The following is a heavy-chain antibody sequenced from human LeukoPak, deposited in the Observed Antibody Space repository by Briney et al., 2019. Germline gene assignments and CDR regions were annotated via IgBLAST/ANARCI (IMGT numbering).Heavy chain of an antibody. V-gene: IGHV1-69*13. Sequence: SVKVSCKASGGTFSSYAISWVRQAPGQGLEWMGGIIPIFGTANYAQKFQGRVTITADESTSTAYMELSSLRSEDTAVYYCARGGRVLLWFGEPYYFDYWGQGTLVTVSS. CDR1: GGTFSSYA. J-gene: IGHJ4*02. CDR3: ARGGRVLLWFGEPYYFDY. CDR2: IIPIFGTA. D-gene: IGHD3-10*01.